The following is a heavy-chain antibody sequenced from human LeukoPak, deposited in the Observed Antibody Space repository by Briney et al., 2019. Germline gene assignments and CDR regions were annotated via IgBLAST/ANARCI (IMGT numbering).Heavy chain of an antibody. CDR2: ISYDGSNK. CDR3: ARTTTPHYYGSGSYALGY. CDR1: GFTFSAYG. V-gene: IGHV3-30*03. Sequence: GGSLRLSCAASGFTFSAYGMHWVRQAPGKGLEWVAIISYDGSNKYYPDSVKGRFTISRDNSKNTLYLQMSSLSAEDTAVYYCARTTTPHYYGSGSYALGYWGQGTLVTVPS. J-gene: IGHJ4*02. D-gene: IGHD3-10*01.